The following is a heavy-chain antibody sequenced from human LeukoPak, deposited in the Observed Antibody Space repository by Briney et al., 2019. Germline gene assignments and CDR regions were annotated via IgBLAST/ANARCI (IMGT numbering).Heavy chain of an antibody. CDR3: ARNGFWSGNYHYYGMDV. V-gene: IGHV3-48*03. Sequence: GGSLRLSCAASGFSFSTYEMNWVRQVPGKGLEWVSYIETSGNTIHYADSVKGRFSMSRDHAKKSLYLQMNSLRAEDTAVYYCARNGFWSGNYHYYGMDVWGQGTTVTVSS. J-gene: IGHJ6*02. D-gene: IGHD3-3*01. CDR2: IETSGNTI. CDR1: GFSFSTYE.